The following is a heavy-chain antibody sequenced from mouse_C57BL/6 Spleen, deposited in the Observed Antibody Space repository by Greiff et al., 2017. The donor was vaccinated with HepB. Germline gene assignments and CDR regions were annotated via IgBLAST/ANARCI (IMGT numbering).Heavy chain of an antibody. CDR1: GFTFSSYA. Sequence: EVKLVESGGGLVKPGGSLKLSCAASGFTFSSYAMSWVRQTPEKRLEWVATISDGGSYTYYPDNVKGRFTISRDNAKNNLYLQMSHLKSEDTAMYYGAGNYGSSYGFAYWGQGTLVTVSA. CDR2: ISDGGSYT. CDR3: AGNYGSSYGFAY. J-gene: IGHJ3*01. V-gene: IGHV5-4*03. D-gene: IGHD1-1*01.